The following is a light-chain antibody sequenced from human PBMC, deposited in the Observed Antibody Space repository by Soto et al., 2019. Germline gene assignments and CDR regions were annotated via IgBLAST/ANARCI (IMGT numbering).Light chain of an antibody. CDR2: GAS. CDR3: QQLNAYPLT. V-gene: IGKV1-9*01. CDR1: QGTSSY. J-gene: IGKJ5*01. Sequence: DIQLAQYPSFLSASVGARDTITCRASQGTSSYLAWFQQKPGRAPKLLIEGASTLQSGVPARGSGSGSGTDFTLTISNLQPEEFATYYCQQLNAYPLTVGQGTRLEIK.